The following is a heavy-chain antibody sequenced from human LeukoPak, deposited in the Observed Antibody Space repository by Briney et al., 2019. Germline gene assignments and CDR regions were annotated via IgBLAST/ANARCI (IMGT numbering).Heavy chain of an antibody. CDR1: GFTFSSYE. CDR3: ARDGISSSWSLTYYYYYGMDV. CDR2: ISSSGSTI. Sequence: GGSLRLSCAASGFTFSSYEMIWVRQAPGKGLEWVSYISSSGSTIYYADSVKGRFTISREHDKNSLYLQMNSLRAEDTAVYYCARDGISSSWSLTYYYYYGMDVWGQGTTVTVSS. J-gene: IGHJ6*02. D-gene: IGHD6-13*01. V-gene: IGHV3-48*03.